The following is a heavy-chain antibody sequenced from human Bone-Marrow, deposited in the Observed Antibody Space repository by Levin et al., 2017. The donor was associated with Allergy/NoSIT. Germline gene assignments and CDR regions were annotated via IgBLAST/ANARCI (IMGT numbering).Heavy chain of an antibody. J-gene: IGHJ3*02. D-gene: IGHD3-3*01. CDR1: GGSISSYY. CDR3: TRAGERIAIFGVEHDAFDI. CDR2: IYYRGNT. Sequence: PSETLSLTCTVSGGSISSYYWSWIRQPPGKGLEWIGYIYYRGNTNYNPSLKSRVTISVDMSKNAFSLNLNSVTAADTAVYYCTRAGERIAIFGVEHDAFDIWGQGTMVTVSS. V-gene: IGHV4-59*01.